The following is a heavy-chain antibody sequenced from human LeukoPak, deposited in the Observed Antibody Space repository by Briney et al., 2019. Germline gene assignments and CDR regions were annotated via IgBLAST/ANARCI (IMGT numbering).Heavy chain of an antibody. D-gene: IGHD1-1*01. CDR1: GGSFSGYY. J-gene: IGHJ4*02. CDR3: ARDHNASVFDY. V-gene: IGHV4-34*01. CDR2: INHSGST. Sequence: SETLPLTCAVYGGSFSGYYWSWIRQPPGKGLEWIGEINHSGSTNYNPSLKSRVTISVDTSKNQFSLKLSSVTAADTAVYYCARDHNASVFDYWGQGTLVTVSS.